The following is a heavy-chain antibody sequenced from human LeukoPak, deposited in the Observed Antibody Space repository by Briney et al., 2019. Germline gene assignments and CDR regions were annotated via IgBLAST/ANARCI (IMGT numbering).Heavy chain of an antibody. Sequence: GSLRLSCAASGFTFTRSAMGWVRQAPGKGLEWVSCITNSGGGTYYADSVKGRFTISRDNSKNTLYLQMNSLRADDTAVYYCAKDLWTDSSGWNYFDNWGQGTLVTVSS. CDR3: AKDLWTDSSGWNYFDN. D-gene: IGHD6-19*01. CDR1: GFTFTRSA. J-gene: IGHJ4*02. CDR2: ITNSGGGT. V-gene: IGHV3-23*01.